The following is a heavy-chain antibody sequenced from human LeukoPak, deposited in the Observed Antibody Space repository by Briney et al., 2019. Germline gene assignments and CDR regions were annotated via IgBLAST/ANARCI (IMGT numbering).Heavy chain of an antibody. CDR1: GGSISSGSYY. Sequence: SQTLSLTCTVSGGSISSGSYYWSWIRQPAGKGLEWIGRIYTSGSTNYNPSLKSRVTISVDTSKNQFSLKLSSVTAADTAVYYCAREHEAVAFDYWGQGTLVTDSS. D-gene: IGHD2-15*01. CDR3: AREHEAVAFDY. J-gene: IGHJ4*02. CDR2: IYTSGST. V-gene: IGHV4-61*02.